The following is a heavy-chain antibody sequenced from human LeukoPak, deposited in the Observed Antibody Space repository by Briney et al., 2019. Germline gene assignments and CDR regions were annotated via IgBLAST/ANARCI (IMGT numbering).Heavy chain of an antibody. CDR2: INPNSGGT. D-gene: IGHD2-2*01. V-gene: IGHV1-2*02. CDR1: GYTFTGYY. Sequence: ASVKVSCKVSGYTFTGYYMHWVRQAPGQGLEWMGWINPNSGGTNYAQKFQGRVTMTRDTSISTAYMELSRLRSDDTAVYYCARDYCSSTSCPVGDYWGQGTLVTVSS. CDR3: ARDYCSSTSCPVGDY. J-gene: IGHJ4*02.